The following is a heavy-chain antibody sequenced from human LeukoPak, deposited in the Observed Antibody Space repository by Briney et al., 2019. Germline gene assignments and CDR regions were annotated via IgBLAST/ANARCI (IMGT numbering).Heavy chain of an antibody. CDR2: ISSSSYI. D-gene: IGHD2-15*01. Sequence: GGSLRLSCAASGFTFSSYAMSWVRQAPGKGLEWVSSISSSSYIYYADSVKGRFTISRDNAKNSLYLQMNSLRAEDTAVYYCARETTLVDYWGQGTLVTVSS. V-gene: IGHV3-21*01. J-gene: IGHJ4*02. CDR1: GFTFSSYA. CDR3: ARETTLVDY.